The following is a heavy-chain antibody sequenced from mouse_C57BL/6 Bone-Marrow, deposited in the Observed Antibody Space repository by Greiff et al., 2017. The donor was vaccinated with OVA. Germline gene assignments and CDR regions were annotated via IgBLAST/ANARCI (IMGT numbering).Heavy chain of an antibody. CDR2: ISSGGSYN. Sequence: EVQLVESGGDLVKPGGSLKLSCAASGFTFSSYGMSWVRQTPDKRLEWVATISSGGSYNYYPDSVQGRFTISRDNAKNTLYLQMSSLKSEDTAMYYCARHGDYGSFFDYWGQGTTLTGSS. V-gene: IGHV5-6*01. CDR1: GFTFSSYG. CDR3: ARHGDYGSFFDY. D-gene: IGHD1-1*01. J-gene: IGHJ2*01.